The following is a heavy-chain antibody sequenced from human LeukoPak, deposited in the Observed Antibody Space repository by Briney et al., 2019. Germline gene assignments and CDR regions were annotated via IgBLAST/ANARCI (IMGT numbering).Heavy chain of an antibody. CDR1: GHTFIAYY. D-gene: IGHD3-3*01. Sequence: GASVKVSCKASGHTFIAYYLHWVRQAPGQGLEWMGWVNSNTGGAHYAQKFQGRVTMTRDTSISTAYMDLSGLTSDDTAMYYCAVRGEGYEFWSDPWGQGTLVSVSS. J-gene: IGHJ5*02. V-gene: IGHV1-2*02. CDR3: AVRGEGYEFWSDP. CDR2: VNSNTGGA.